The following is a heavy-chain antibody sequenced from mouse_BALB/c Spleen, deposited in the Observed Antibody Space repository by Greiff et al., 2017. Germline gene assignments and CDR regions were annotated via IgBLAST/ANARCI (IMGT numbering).Heavy chain of an antibody. J-gene: IGHJ4*01. Sequence: DVKLQESGAELVKPGASVKLSCTASGFNIKDTYMHWVKQRPEQGLEWIGRIDPANGNTKYDPKFQGKATITADTSSNTAYLQLSSLTSEDTAVYYCARYGKGAMDYWGQGTSVTVSS. CDR2: IDPANGNT. CDR3: ARYGKGAMDY. D-gene: IGHD2-1*01. V-gene: IGHV14-3*02. CDR1: GFNIKDTY.